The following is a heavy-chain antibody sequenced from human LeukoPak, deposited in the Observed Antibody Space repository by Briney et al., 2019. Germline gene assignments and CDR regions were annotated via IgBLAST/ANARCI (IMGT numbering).Heavy chain of an antibody. CDR1: GFTFSSYS. CDR2: ISSSSSYI. J-gene: IGHJ4*02. Sequence: PGGSLRLSCAASGFTFSSYSMNWVRQAPGKGLEWVSSISSSSSYIYYADSVKGRFTISRDNAKNTLYLQMNSLRAEDTAVYYCARVTLDFWSGHTGYRGQGTLVTVSS. D-gene: IGHD3-3*01. V-gene: IGHV3-21*01. CDR3: ARVTLDFWSGHTGY.